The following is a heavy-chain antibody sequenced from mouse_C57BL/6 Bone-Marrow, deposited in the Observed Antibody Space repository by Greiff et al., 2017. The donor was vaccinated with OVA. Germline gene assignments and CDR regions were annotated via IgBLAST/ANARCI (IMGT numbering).Heavy chain of an antibody. D-gene: IGHD2-12*01. CDR1: GFSLTSYG. CDR3: AKNDYRGAWFAY. CDR2: IWSGGST. J-gene: IGHJ3*01. Sequence: QVQLQQSGPGLVQPSQSLSITCTVSGFSLTSYGVHWVRQPPGKGLEWLGVIWSGGSTDYNAAFISRLSISKDNSKSQVFFKKNSLQADDTALYYCAKNDYRGAWFAYWGQGTLVTVSA. V-gene: IGHV2-4*01.